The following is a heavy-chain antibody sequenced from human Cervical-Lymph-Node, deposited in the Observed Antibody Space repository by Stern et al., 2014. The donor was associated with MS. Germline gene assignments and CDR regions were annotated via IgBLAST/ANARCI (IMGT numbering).Heavy chain of an antibody. CDR3: ARHVQGFDY. V-gene: IGHV5-51*01. Sequence: VQLGQSGAEVKKPGESLKISCKLSGYSFTIYYIAWVRQMPGKGLEWMGVIYPYDSDTTYSPSFQGQVTISADKSITTAYLQWSSLRDSDTAMYYCARHVQGFDYWGQGTLVTVSS. CDR1: GYSFTIYY. J-gene: IGHJ4*02. CDR2: IYPYDSDT.